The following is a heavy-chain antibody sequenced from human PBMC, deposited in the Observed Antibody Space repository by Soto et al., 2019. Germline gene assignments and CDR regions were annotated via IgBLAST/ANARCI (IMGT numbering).Heavy chain of an antibody. CDR3: AKNSGRGYSYGPLMDYGMDV. CDR1: GFTFSSYG. CDR2: ISYDGSNK. J-gene: IGHJ6*02. Sequence: FLRLSCAASGFTFSSYGMHCVRQAPVKGLEWVAVISYDGSNKYYADSVKGRFTISRDNSKSTLYLQMNSLRAEDTAVYYCAKNSGRGYSYGPLMDYGMDVWGQGTTVTAYS. D-gene: IGHD5-18*01. V-gene: IGHV3-30*18.